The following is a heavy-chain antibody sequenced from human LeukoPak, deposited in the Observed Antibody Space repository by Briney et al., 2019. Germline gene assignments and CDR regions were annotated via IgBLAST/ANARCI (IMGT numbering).Heavy chain of an antibody. J-gene: IGHJ4*02. CDR3: VKSRRVGANQRGLFDY. D-gene: IGHD1-26*01. V-gene: IGHV3-23*01. CDR1: GFTFSNYA. Sequence: GGSLTLSCTGSGFTFSNYAMTWVRQSPRKRLEWVSSVSGSCRNTIYPDSVERRFTISRDNAKNTVYLQINSLRADDTAVYYCVKSRRVGANQRGLFDYWGQGTLVTVSP. CDR2: VSGSCRNT.